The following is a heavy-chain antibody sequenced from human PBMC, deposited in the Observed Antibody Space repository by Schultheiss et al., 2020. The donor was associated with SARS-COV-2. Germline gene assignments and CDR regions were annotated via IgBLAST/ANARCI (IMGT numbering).Heavy chain of an antibody. CDR2: IYYSGST. CDR3: ARAATVIYFDY. Sequence: GSLRLTCTVSGGSISSSSYYWGWIRQPPGKGLEWIGSIYYSGSTNYNPSLKSRVTISVDTSKNQFSLKLSSVTAADTAVYYCARAATVIYFDYWGQGTLVTVSS. V-gene: IGHV4-39*07. CDR1: GGSISSSSYY. D-gene: IGHD4-17*01. J-gene: IGHJ4*02.